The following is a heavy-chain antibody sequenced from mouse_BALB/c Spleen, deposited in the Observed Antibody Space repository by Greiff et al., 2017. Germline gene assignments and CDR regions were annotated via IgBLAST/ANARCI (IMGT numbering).Heavy chain of an antibody. CDR3: ARYGNTSWFAY. D-gene: IGHD2-1*01. CDR2: INPNNGGT. Sequence: EVKLLESGPELVKPGASVKIPCKASGYTFTDYNMDWVKQSHGKSLEWIGVINPNNGGTIYNQKFTGKATLTVDKSSSTAYMELRSLTSEDTAVYYCARYGNTSWFAYWGQGTLVTVSA. CDR1: GYTFTDYN. J-gene: IGHJ3*01. V-gene: IGHV1-18*01.